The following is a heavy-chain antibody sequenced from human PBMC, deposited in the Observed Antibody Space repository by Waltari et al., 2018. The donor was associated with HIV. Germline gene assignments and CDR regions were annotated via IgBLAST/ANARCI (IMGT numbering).Heavy chain of an antibody. CDR2: INHSGST. D-gene: IGHD3-10*01. Sequence: QVQLQQWGAGLLKPSETLSLTCAVYGGSFSGHYWGWIRQTPGTGLAWIGEINHSGSTNYNSSLKSRVTVSVDTSKNQFSLKLRSLTAADTAVYFCARAIRRDLYDGSSYYSVDAFDIWGQGTMVTVSS. V-gene: IGHV4-34*01. J-gene: IGHJ3*02. CDR1: GGSFSGHY. CDR3: ARAIRRDLYDGSSYYSVDAFDI.